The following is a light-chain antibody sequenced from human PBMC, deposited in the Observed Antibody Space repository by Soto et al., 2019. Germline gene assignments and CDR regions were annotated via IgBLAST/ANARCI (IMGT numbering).Light chain of an antibody. J-gene: IGKJ1*01. Sequence: EVVLTQSPATLSLSPGERATLSCRASQNVRTFLDWYQQKPGQAPRLLLYGASNRATGSPARFSGSGSGTDFTLTISSLEPEDFAVYYCQQHSHWPPWTFGQGTRVEIQ. CDR1: QNVRTF. CDR3: QQHSHWPPWT. CDR2: GAS. V-gene: IGKV3-11*01.